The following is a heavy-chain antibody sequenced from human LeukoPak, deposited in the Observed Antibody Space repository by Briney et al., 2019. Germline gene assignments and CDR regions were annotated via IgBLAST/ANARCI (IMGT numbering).Heavy chain of an antibody. CDR3: AREPTVSRGDAFDI. J-gene: IGHJ3*02. CDR2: ISAYNGNT. D-gene: IGHD4-17*01. CDR1: GYTFTSYG. V-gene: IGHV1-18*01. Sequence: GASVKVSCKASGYTFTSYGISWVRQAPGQGPEWMGWISAYNGNTNYAQKLQGRVTMTTDTPTSTAYMELRSLRSDDTAVYYCAREPTVSRGDAFDIWGQGTMVTVSS.